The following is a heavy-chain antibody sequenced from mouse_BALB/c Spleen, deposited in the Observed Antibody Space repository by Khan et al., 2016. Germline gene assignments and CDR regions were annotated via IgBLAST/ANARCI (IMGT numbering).Heavy chain of an antibody. CDR1: GFNIKDTY. CDR3: ARSPYDYDVGFAY. D-gene: IGHD2-4*01. V-gene: IGHV14-3*02. Sequence: VQLQQSGAELVKPGASVKLSCTASGFNIKDTYMHWVKQRPEQGLEWIGRIDPANGNTKYDPKFQGKAPITADTSSNQAYLQLSSLTSEDTAVYYCARSPYDYDVGFAYWGQGTLVTVSA. CDR2: IDPANGNT. J-gene: IGHJ3*01.